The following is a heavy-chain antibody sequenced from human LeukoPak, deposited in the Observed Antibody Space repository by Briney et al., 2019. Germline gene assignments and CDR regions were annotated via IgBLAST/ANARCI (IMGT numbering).Heavy chain of an antibody. D-gene: IGHD2-2*02. Sequence: ASVKLSCKASGYTFTGYYMHWVRQAPGQGLEWMGWINPNSGGTNYAQKFQGRVTMTRDTSISTAYMELSRLRSDDTAVYYCARGGGYCSSTSCYNNWFDPWGQGTLVTVSS. J-gene: IGHJ5*02. CDR2: INPNSGGT. CDR3: ARGGGYCSSTSCYNNWFDP. CDR1: GYTFTGYY. V-gene: IGHV1-2*02.